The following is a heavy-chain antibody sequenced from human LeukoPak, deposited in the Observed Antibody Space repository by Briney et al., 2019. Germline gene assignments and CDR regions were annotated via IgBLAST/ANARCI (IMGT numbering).Heavy chain of an antibody. CDR2: ISDSGTT. V-gene: IGHV4-59*01. Sequence: PSETLSLTCTVSGGSISRYYWSWIRQPPGKGLEWFGYISDSGTTNYNPSLKSRVTISVDTSKKEFSLKLSSVTAADTAVYYCARWDSSGYIQDYWGQGTLVTVSS. CDR1: GGSISRYY. CDR3: ARWDSSGYIQDY. D-gene: IGHD3-22*01. J-gene: IGHJ4*02.